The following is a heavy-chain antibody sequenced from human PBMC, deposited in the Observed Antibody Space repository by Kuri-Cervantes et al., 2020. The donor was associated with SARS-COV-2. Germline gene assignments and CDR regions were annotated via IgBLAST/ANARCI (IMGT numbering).Heavy chain of an antibody. D-gene: IGHD3-3*01. J-gene: IGHJ4*02. CDR3: ARHVVSGWSGYFDY. CDR2: ISYSGST. Sequence: SETLSLTCTVSGGSISSTSYYWGWVRQPPGKGLEWIGSISYSGSTYYNPSLKSRVTISVDTSKNQFSLKLSSVTAADTAVYYCARHVVSGWSGYFDYWGQGTLVTVSS. CDR1: GGSISSTSYY. V-gene: IGHV4-39*01.